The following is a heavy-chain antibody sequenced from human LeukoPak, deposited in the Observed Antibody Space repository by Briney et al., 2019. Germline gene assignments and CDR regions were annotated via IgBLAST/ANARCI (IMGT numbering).Heavy chain of an antibody. Sequence: GESLKISCKGSGYSFTSYWIGWVRQMPGKGLEWMGIIYPGDSDTRYGPSFQGQVTISADKSISTAYLQWSSLKASDTAMYYCARPSETGYYRGAFDIWGQGTMVTVSS. V-gene: IGHV5-51*01. CDR2: IYPGDSDT. D-gene: IGHD3-9*01. J-gene: IGHJ3*02. CDR1: GYSFTSYW. CDR3: ARPSETGYYRGAFDI.